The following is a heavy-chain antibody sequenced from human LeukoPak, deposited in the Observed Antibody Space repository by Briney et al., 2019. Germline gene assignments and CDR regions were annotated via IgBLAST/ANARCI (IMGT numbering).Heavy chain of an antibody. D-gene: IGHD3-3*01. CDR2: IYYSGST. CDR1: GGSISSSSYY. Sequence: SETLSLTCTASGGSISSSSYYWGRIRQPPGKGLEWIGSIYYSGSTYYNPSLKSRVTISVDTSKNQFSLKLSSVTAADTAVYYCAPITIFGVVDSPKTNFDYWGQGTLVTVSS. CDR3: APITIFGVVDSPKTNFDY. V-gene: IGHV4-39*07. J-gene: IGHJ4*02.